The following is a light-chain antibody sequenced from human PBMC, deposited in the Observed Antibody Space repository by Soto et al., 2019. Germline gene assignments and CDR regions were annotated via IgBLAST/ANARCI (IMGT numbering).Light chain of an antibody. CDR2: EVS. CDR3: MQTTQFPLT. CDR1: QSLVHSDGNTY. Sequence: DIVLTQTPLSSPVTLGQPASISCRSSQSLVHSDGNTYLNWLQQRPGQPPRLLIYEVSNRFSGVPDRFSGSVAGTAFTLEISRVEAEDVGVYYCMQTTQFPLTFGGGTKVEIK. J-gene: IGKJ4*01. V-gene: IGKV2-24*01.